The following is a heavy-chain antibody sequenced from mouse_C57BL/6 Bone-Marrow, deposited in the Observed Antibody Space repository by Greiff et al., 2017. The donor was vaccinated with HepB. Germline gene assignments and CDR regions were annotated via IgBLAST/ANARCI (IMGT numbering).Heavy chain of an antibody. Sequence: QVQLLQPGAELVKPGASVKMSCKASGYTFTSYWITWVKQRPGQGLEWIGDIYPGSGSTNYNEKFKSKATLTVDTSSSTAYMQLSSLTSEDSAVYYCASRPNYYGSSLYWYFDVWGTGTTVTVSS. J-gene: IGHJ1*03. CDR1: GYTFTSYW. CDR2: IYPGSGST. D-gene: IGHD1-1*01. CDR3: ASRPNYYGSSLYWYFDV. V-gene: IGHV1-55*01.